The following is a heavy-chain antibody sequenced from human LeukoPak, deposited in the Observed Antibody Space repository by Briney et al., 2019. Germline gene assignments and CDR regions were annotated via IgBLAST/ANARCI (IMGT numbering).Heavy chain of an antibody. CDR1: GDSVSSNSAT. V-gene: IGHV6-1*01. J-gene: IGHJ4*02. CDR3: SRAVAGAFGY. D-gene: IGHD6-19*01. CDR2: TYYRSKLYN. Sequence: SQTLTLTCAVSGDSVSSNSATWNWIRQSPSRGLEWLGRTYYRSKLYNDYAVSVKSRITITPDTSKNHFSLQLNTVTPEDTAVYYCSRAVAGAFGYWGQGTLVTVSS.